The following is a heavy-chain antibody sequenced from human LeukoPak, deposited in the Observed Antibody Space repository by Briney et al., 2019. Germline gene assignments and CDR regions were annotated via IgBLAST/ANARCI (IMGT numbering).Heavy chain of an antibody. Sequence: SETLSLTCTVSGGSISSYYWSWIRQPPGKGLEWIGYIYYSGSTNYNPSLKSRVTISVDTSKNQFSLKLSSVTAVDTAVYYCARRYVEMATKGGNWFDPWGQGTLVTVSS. CDR2: IYYSGST. CDR1: GGSISSYY. CDR3: ARRYVEMATKGGNWFDP. D-gene: IGHD5-24*01. J-gene: IGHJ5*02. V-gene: IGHV4-59*08.